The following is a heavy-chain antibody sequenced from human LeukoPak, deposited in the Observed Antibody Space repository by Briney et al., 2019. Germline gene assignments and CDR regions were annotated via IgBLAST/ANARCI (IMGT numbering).Heavy chain of an antibody. CDR2: ISSNGDRT. J-gene: IGHJ4*02. V-gene: IGHV3-64D*06. Sequence: GSLRLSCSASGFTFSSYYMHWVRQAPGQGLEYIATISSNGDRTNYADSMKGRLAISRDNSKNTLYLQMSSVRAEDTAVYYCVKSNWDWGQGTLVTVSS. CDR1: GFTFSSYY. CDR3: VKSNWD. D-gene: IGHD7-27*01.